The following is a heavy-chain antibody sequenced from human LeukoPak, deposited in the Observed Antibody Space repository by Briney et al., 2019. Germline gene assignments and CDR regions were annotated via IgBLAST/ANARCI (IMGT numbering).Heavy chain of an antibody. CDR3: ARHVDGFNNIDAFDI. Sequence: PSETLSLTCGVSGGSISTHYWSWIRQPPGKGLEWIGYIYYGGSTNYNPSLKSRVTISVDTSKNQFSLKLRSVTAADTAVYHCARHVDGFNNIDAFDIWGQGTMVTVSS. V-gene: IGHV4-59*08. J-gene: IGHJ3*02. CDR2: IYYGGST. CDR1: GGSISTHY. D-gene: IGHD1-14*01.